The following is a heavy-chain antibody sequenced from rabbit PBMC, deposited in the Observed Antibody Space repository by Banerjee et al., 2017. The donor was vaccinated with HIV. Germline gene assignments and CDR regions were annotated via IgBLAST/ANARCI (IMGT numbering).Heavy chain of an antibody. J-gene: IGHJ4*01. CDR2: IYTGSGST. CDR1: GIDFSSYYY. V-gene: IGHV1S43*01. CDR3: ARGRYLSTSGVYIGYYFNL. Sequence: QQQLEESGGGLVKPGGTLTLTCKASGIDFSSYYYMCWVRQAPGKGLEWIGCIYTGSGSTWYASWVNGRFSISRSTSLNTLTLQMTSLTAADTATYFCARGRYLSTSGVYIGYYFNLWGPGTLVTDS. D-gene: IGHD1-1*01.